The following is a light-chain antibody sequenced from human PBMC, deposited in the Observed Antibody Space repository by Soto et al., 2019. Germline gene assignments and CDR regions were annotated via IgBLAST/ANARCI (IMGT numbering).Light chain of an antibody. CDR1: QSVLYSSNNKNY. CDR3: QQYYSTPYT. J-gene: IGKJ2*01. Sequence: IVMTPSPDSLAVSLGERATINCKSSQSVLYSSNNKNYLAWYQQKPGQPPELLIYWSSTRETGVPDRFSGSGSGTDFTLTISSLQAEDVAVYYCQQYYSTPYTFGQGTKLEIK. CDR2: WSS. V-gene: IGKV4-1*01.